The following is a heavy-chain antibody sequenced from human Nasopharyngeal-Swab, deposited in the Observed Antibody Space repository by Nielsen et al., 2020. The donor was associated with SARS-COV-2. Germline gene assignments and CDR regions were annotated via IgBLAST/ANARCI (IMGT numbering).Heavy chain of an antibody. V-gene: IGHV1-3*01. CDR2: INAGNGNT. D-gene: IGHD3-3*01. Sequence: ASVKVSCKASGYTFTSYAMHWVRQAPGQRLEWMGWINAGNGNTKYSQKLQGRVTMTTDTSTSTAYMELRSLRSDDTAVYYCARAPLFGVVIYWFDPWGQGTLVTVSS. CDR1: GYTFTSYA. J-gene: IGHJ5*02. CDR3: ARAPLFGVVIYWFDP.